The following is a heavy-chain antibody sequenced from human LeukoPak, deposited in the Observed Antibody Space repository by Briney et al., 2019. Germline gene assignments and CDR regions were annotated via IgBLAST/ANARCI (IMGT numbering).Heavy chain of an antibody. CDR2: IYYTGTT. CDR3: TRGLYGSGSYGYGY. CDR1: GASVSSGSFY. D-gene: IGHD3-10*01. Sequence: SETLSLTCTVSGASVSSGSFYWNWIRQSPGKGLDWIGYIYYTGTTNYYPSLKSRVTISVDPSKNQFSLKLSSVTAADTAVYYCTRGLYGSGSYGYGYWGQGTLVTVS. J-gene: IGHJ4*02. V-gene: IGHV4-61*01.